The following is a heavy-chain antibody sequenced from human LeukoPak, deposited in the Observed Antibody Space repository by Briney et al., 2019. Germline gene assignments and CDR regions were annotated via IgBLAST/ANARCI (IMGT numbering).Heavy chain of an antibody. CDR1: GDSVSTTNW. Sequence: PSGTLSLTCAVSGDSVSTTNWWTWVRQTPGKGLEWIGEIYHTGNTNYNPSLRSRVNMSVDKPNNQFSLTLTSVTAADTAVYYCARGSNGFLEWLLFDYWGQGTLVTFSS. D-gene: IGHD3-3*01. J-gene: IGHJ4*02. CDR2: IYHTGNT. CDR3: ARGSNGFLEWLLFDY. V-gene: IGHV4-4*02.